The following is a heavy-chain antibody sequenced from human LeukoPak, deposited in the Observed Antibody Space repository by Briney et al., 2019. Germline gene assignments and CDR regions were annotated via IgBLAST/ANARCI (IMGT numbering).Heavy chain of an antibody. CDR2: FDPEDGET. CDR1: GYTLTELS. D-gene: IGHD6-19*01. CDR3: ATGHRIAVAGTGDY. V-gene: IGHV1-24*01. Sequence: GASVKVSCKVSGYTLTELSMHWVRQAPGKGLEWMGGFDPEDGETIYAQKFQGRVTMTEDTSTDTAYMELRSLRSEDTAVYYCATGHRIAVAGTGDYWGQGTLVTVSS. J-gene: IGHJ4*02.